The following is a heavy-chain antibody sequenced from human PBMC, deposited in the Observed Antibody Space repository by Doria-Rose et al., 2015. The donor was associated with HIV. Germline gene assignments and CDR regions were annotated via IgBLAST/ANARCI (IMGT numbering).Heavy chain of an antibody. V-gene: IGHV2-26*01. Sequence: QVTLKESGPVLVKPAETLTLTCTVSGVSLSSPGMGVSWIRQPPGKALEWLANIFSDDERSYKTSLKSRFTISRGSSKSQAVLTMTDMDPVDTATYYCARIKSSRWYHKYYFDFWGQGTLVIVSA. CDR1: GVSLSSPGMG. D-gene: IGHD6-13*01. J-gene: IGHJ4*02. CDR3: ARIKSSRWYHKYYFDF. CDR2: IFSDDER.